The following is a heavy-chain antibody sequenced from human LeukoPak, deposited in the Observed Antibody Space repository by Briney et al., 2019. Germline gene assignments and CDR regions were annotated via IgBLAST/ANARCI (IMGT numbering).Heavy chain of an antibody. CDR1: GGSFSGYY. CDR2: INHSGST. J-gene: IGHJ5*02. V-gene: IGHV4-34*01. D-gene: IGHD5-18*01. Sequence: SETLSLTCAVYGGSFSGYYWSWIRQPPGKGLEWIGEINHSGSTNYNPSLKSRVTISVDTSKNQFSLKLSSVTAADTAVYYCAIQLWSQDWFDPWGQGPLVTVSS. CDR3: AIQLWSQDWFDP.